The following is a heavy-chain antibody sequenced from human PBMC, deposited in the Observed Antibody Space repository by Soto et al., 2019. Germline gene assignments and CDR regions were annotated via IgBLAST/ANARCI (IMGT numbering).Heavy chain of an antibody. D-gene: IGHD6-13*01. Sequence: GGSLRLSCAASGFTFSSYAMTWVRQAPGKGLEWVSAISASGASTYYADSVKGRFTLSRDNSKNTLYLQMNSLRAEDTAVYYCAKRGYGSTWPSYCMDVWGRGTTVTVSS. CDR1: GFTFSSYA. CDR2: ISASGAST. J-gene: IGHJ6*03. CDR3: AKRGYGSTWPSYCMDV. V-gene: IGHV3-23*01.